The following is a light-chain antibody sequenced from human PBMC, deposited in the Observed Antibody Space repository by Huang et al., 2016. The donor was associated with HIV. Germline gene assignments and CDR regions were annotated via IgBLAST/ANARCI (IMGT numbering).Light chain of an antibody. V-gene: IGKV1-NL1*01. Sequence: DVQMTQSPSSLSASVGDRVTITCRARQGITSSLAWFQQKPGKAPKLLIHAASRLQSGVPSRFSGSESGTDFTLTISSLQPEDFAIYYCHQYYSTPLTFGGGTKVEIK. CDR3: HQYYSTPLT. J-gene: IGKJ4*01. CDR2: AAS. CDR1: QGITSS.